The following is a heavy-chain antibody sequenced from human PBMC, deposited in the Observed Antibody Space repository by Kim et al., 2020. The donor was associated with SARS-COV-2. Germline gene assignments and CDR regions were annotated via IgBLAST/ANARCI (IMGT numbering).Heavy chain of an antibody. D-gene: IGHD3-3*01. J-gene: IGHJ5*02. CDR3: ARAYYDFWSGYENWFDP. CDR2: ISSNGGST. V-gene: IGHV3-64*01. CDR1: GFTFSSYA. Sequence: GGSLRLSCAASGFTFSSYAMHWVRQAPGKGLEYVSAISSNGGSTYYANSVKGRFTISRDNSKNTLYLQMGSLRAEDMAVYYCARAYYDFWSGYENWFDPWGQGTLVTVSS.